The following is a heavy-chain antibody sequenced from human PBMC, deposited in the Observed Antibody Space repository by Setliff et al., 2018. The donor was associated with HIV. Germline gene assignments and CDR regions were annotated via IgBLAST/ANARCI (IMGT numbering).Heavy chain of an antibody. J-gene: IGHJ5*01. CDR1: GDSIKDYY. CDR2: MSFSANS. D-gene: IGHD3-10*01. CDR3: ARGAGASGAKLES. Sequence: SETLSLTCNVSGDSIKDYYWIWIRQPPGKGLEWLGYMSFSANSNYNPSLKNRTTISIDTSKNQFSLRLKSVTAADAAIYYCARGAGASGAKLESWGQGSLVTVSS. V-gene: IGHV4-59*01.